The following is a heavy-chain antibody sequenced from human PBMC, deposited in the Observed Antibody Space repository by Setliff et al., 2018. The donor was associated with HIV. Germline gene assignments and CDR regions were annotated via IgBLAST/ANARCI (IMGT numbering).Heavy chain of an antibody. CDR1: GFTFNKAW. Sequence: GGSLRLSCAASGFTFNKAWMNWVRQAPGKGLEWIARVKSERDGGTVDYAAPVKGRFTLSVDASGNTLYLQMNSLKTEDTAMYYCFTGGYHHSGGYWGSYYYLDVWGKGTTVTVS. V-gene: IGHV3-15*07. CDR3: FTGGYHHSGGYWGSYYYLDV. D-gene: IGHD2-21*02. CDR2: VKSERDGGTV. J-gene: IGHJ6*03.